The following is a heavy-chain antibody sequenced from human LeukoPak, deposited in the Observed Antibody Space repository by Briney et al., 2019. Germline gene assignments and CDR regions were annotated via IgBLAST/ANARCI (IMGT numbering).Heavy chain of an antibody. Sequence: ASVKVSCKASGYTFTGYYMHWVRQAPGQGLEWMGWINPNSGGTNYAQKFQGRVTMTRDTSISTAYMELSRLRSDDTAVYYRARDSYGYSSGGYDGQRDYWGQGTLVTVSS. CDR2: INPNSGGT. CDR1: GYTFTGYY. D-gene: IGHD6-19*01. CDR3: ARDSYGYSSGGYDGQRDY. J-gene: IGHJ4*02. V-gene: IGHV1-2*02.